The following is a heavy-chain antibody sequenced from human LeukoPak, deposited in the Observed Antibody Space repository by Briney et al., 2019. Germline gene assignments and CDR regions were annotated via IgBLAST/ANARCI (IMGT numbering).Heavy chain of an antibody. V-gene: IGHV3-30*02. D-gene: IGHD4-17*01. CDR1: GYTFTGYY. J-gene: IGHJ4*02. CDR3: VRKSAHGDNAGH. Sequence: PRASVKVSCKASGYTFTGYYMHWVRQAPGKGLEWVAVIRYDGGDKYYADSVKGRFTISRDNSKSTLYLQMNSLRVEDTAVYYCVRKSAHGDNAGHWGQGTLVTVSS. CDR2: IRYDGGDK.